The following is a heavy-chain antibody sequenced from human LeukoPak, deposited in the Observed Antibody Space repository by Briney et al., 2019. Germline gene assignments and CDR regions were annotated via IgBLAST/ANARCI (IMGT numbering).Heavy chain of an antibody. J-gene: IGHJ4*02. CDR2: IYSGGNI. D-gene: IGHD2-15*01. V-gene: IGHV3-53*01. CDR3: ASRHCSGGGCYFAGADPFDY. Sequence: PGGSLRLSCAASGFTVSSTYMSWVRQAPGKGLEWVSVIYSGGNIYYIDSVKGRFTISRDTSKNTLYLQMNSLRAEDTAVYFCASRHCSGGGCYFAGADPFDYWGQGTLDTVSS. CDR1: GFTVSSTY.